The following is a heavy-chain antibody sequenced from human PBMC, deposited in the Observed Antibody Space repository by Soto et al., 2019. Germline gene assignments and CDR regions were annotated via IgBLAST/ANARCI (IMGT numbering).Heavy chain of an antibody. V-gene: IGHV3-13*01. CDR2: ISTAGDT. CDR3: ARGGDRFDGIAV. D-gene: IGHD3-16*01. CDR1: GFGFNGYD. Sequence: PGGSLRLSCAASGFGFNGYDMHWVRQAPGKNLEWVAAISTAGDTYYLGSVKGRFTISREDAKNSLSLQMNSLRVGDTAVYYCARGGDRFDGIAVWGQGTTVTVSS. J-gene: IGHJ6*02.